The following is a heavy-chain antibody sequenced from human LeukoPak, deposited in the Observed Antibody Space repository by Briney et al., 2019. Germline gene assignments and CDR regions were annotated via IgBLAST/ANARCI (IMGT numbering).Heavy chain of an antibody. CDR3: AGGTWVSGMDV. CDR2: FNSDVSST. V-gene: IGHV3-74*01. Sequence: GGSLRLSCAASGFTFSSYWMYWVRQAPGKGLVWVSRFNSDVSSTTYADSVKGRFTISRDNAKNTLYLQMNGLRAEDTAVYYCAGGTWVSGMDVWGQGTTVTVSS. J-gene: IGHJ6*02. CDR1: GFTFSSYW. D-gene: IGHD2-15*01.